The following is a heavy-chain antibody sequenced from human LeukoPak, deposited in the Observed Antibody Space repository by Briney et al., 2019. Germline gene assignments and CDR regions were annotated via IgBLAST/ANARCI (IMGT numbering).Heavy chain of an antibody. CDR2: ISGSGDYT. D-gene: IGHD3-10*01. V-gene: IGHV3-23*01. J-gene: IGHJ4*02. CDR1: GFTFSGYA. CDR3: AKDRFLIPGSGYFDY. Sequence: GGSLRLSCAVSGFTFSGYAMSWVRQAPGKGLEWVSTISGSGDYTYYADSVKGRFSISRDNSKNTLHLQMNSLRAEDTAVYYCAKDRFLIPGSGYFDYWGQGTLVTVSS.